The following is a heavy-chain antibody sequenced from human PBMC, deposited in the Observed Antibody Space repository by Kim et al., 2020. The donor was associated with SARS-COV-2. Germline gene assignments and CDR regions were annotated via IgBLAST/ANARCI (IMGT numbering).Heavy chain of an antibody. Sequence: ASVKVSCKASGYTFTSYYMHWVRQAPGQGLEWMGIINPSGGSTSYAQKFQGRVTMTRDTSTSTVYMELSSLRSEDTAAYYCARGDLTGLEGHYGSGFRRPPGYWGQGTLVTVSS. CDR2: INPSGGST. V-gene: IGHV1-46*01. CDR3: ARGDLTGLEGHYGSGFRRPPGY. J-gene: IGHJ4*02. D-gene: IGHD2-15*01. CDR1: GYTFTSYY.